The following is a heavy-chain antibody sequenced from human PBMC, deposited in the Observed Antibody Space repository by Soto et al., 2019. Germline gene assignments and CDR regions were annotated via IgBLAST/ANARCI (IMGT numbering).Heavy chain of an antibody. J-gene: IGHJ3*02. D-gene: IGHD1-20*01. CDR1: GGTFSNYA. CDR3: PREYNENAFDI. V-gene: IGHV1-69*12. Sequence: QVQLVQSGAEVKKPGSSVKVSCKASGGTFSNYAINWVRQAPGQGLEWMGGIIPLFATKHFEQKFQGRVTITADESTSTAYMELNSLRSEDTALYYCPREYNENAFDIWGQGTMVTVSS. CDR2: IIPLFATK.